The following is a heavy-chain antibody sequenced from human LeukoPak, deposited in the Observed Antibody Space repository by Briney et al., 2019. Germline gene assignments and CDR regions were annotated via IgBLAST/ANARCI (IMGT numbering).Heavy chain of an antibody. D-gene: IGHD3-22*01. Sequence: GASVKVSCKASGYTFTSYGISWVRQAPGQGLEWMGWISAYNGNTNYAQKLQGRVTMTTDTSTSTAYMELRSLRPDDTAVYYCARDFYDSSGYWFDPWGQGTLVTVSS. CDR2: ISAYNGNT. CDR3: ARDFYDSSGYWFDP. CDR1: GYTFTSYG. J-gene: IGHJ5*02. V-gene: IGHV1-18*01.